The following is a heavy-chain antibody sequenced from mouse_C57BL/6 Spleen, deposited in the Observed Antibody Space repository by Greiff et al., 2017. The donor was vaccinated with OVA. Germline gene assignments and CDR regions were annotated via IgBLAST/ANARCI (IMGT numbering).Heavy chain of an antibody. D-gene: IGHD1-1*01. V-gene: IGHV1-55*01. CDR1: GYTFTSYW. Sequence: QVHVKQPGAELVKPGASVKMSCKASGYTFTSYWITWVKQRPGQGLEWIGDIYPGSGSTNYNEKFKSKATLTVDTSSSTAYMQLSSLTSEDSAVYYCARGGLRGDYWGQGTTLTVSS. CDR3: ARGGLRGDY. J-gene: IGHJ2*01. CDR2: IYPGSGST.